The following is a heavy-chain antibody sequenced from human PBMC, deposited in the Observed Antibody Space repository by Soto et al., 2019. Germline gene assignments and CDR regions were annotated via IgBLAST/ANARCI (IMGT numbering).Heavy chain of an antibody. CDR3: ARDHHPQLFDS. CDR1: GYTFTNYG. V-gene: IGHV1-18*01. J-gene: IGHJ4*02. Sequence: QVQLVQSGAEVKKPGASVKVSCKTSGYTFTNYGVSWVRQAPGQGLEWMGWINTYNGNTNYPQNLQGRVTMNTDRSTTTAYMELRSLRFDDTAVYYFARDHHPQLFDSWGQGTLVTVSS. CDR2: INTYNGNT. D-gene: IGHD1-1*01.